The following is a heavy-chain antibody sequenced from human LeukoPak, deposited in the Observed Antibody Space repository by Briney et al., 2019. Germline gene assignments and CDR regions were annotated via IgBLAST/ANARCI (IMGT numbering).Heavy chain of an antibody. CDR3: ARVEVALSQES. D-gene: IGHD3-10*01. CDR1: GFTFSSYG. CDR2: ISYDGSNK. J-gene: IGHJ5*02. Sequence: GGSLRLSCAASGFTFSSYGMHWVRQAPGKGLEWVAVISYDGSNKYYADSVKGRFTISRDNSKNTLYLQMNSLRAEDTAVYYCARVEVALSQESWGQGTLVTVSS. V-gene: IGHV3-30*03.